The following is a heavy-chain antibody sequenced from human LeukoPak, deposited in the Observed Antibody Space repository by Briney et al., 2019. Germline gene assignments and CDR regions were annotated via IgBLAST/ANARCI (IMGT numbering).Heavy chain of an antibody. J-gene: IGHJ6*03. CDR3: AMSSYYYDSSGYYYSSYYYYMDV. CDR2: IYYSGST. D-gene: IGHD3-22*01. Sequence: SETLSLTCTVSGGSISSHYWSWIRQPPGKGLEWIGYIYYSGSTNYNPSLKSRVTISVDTSKNQFSLKLSSVTAADTAVYYCAMSSYYYDSSGYYYSSYYYYMDVWGKGTTVTVSS. CDR1: GGSISSHY. V-gene: IGHV4-59*11.